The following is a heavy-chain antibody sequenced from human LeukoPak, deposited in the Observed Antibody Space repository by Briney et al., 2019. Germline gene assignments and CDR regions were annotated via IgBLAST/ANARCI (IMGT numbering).Heavy chain of an antibody. V-gene: IGHV4-31*11. Sequence: SETLSLTCAVYGGSFSGYYWSWIRQHPGKGLEWIGYIYYSGSTYYNPSLKSRVTISVDTSKNQFSLKLSAVTAADTAVYYCARYVLRYYSNYGMDVWGQGTTVTVSS. CDR1: GGSFSGYY. D-gene: IGHD4-4*01. CDR2: IYYSGST. CDR3: ARYVLRYYSNYGMDV. J-gene: IGHJ6*02.